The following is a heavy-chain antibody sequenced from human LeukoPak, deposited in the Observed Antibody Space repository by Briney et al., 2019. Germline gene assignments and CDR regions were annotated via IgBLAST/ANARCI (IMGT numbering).Heavy chain of an antibody. CDR3: ARDNDWAFDY. CDR2: ISGSGGST. V-gene: IGHV3-23*01. D-gene: IGHD3-9*01. J-gene: IGHJ4*02. CDR1: GFTFSSYA. Sequence: PGGSLRLSCAASGFTFSSYAMSWVRQAPGKGLEWVSAISGSGGSTYYADSVKGRFTVSRDNSKNTLYVQMNSLRDEDTAVYYCARDNDWAFDYWGQGTLVTVSS.